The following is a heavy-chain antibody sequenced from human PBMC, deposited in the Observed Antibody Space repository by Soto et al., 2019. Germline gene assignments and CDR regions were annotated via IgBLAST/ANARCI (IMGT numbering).Heavy chain of an antibody. CDR3: GKERRGRGWFVCNY. D-gene: IGHD6-19*01. V-gene: IGHV3-30*18. J-gene: IGHJ4*02. Sequence: PGGSLRLSCAASGFIFTSYGMHWVRQAPGKGLEWMALILHDGSAEYYADSVKGRFTISRDNSKDTLYLQMNSLRADDAAVYYCGKERRGRGWFVCNYWGQGIVVTVSS. CDR1: GFIFTSYG. CDR2: ILHDGSAE.